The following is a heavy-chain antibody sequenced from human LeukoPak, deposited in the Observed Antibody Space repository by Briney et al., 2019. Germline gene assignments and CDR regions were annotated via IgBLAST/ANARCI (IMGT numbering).Heavy chain of an antibody. CDR1: GGSISGHR. CDR2: FYDSGDF. D-gene: IGHD1-26*01. CDR3: ARLLRPGGRKGDAFDI. V-gene: IGHV4-59*08. J-gene: IGHJ3*02. Sequence: PSQTLSLTCTVSGGSISGHRWTWIRQPPGTGLEWIGYFYDSGDFNYNPSLKSRVTIWMDMSNNQFALTMSSVTAADTAMYYCARLLRPGGRKGDAFDIWGQGTLVTVSS.